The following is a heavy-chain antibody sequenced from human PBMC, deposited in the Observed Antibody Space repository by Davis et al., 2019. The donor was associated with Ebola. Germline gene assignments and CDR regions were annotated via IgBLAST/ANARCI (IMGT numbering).Heavy chain of an antibody. CDR3: ARLSSTWSSLYGMDD. CDR1: GYTFTSYV. Sequence: ASVKVSCKASGYTFTSYVMHWVRQAPGQRREWMGWINVYNGNTIYSQKFQDRVTISRDTSASTAYMELSGLRSEDTAVYYCARLSSTWSSLYGMDDWGQGTTVTVS. J-gene: IGHJ6*02. D-gene: IGHD2-15*01. V-gene: IGHV1-3*01. CDR2: INVYNGNT.